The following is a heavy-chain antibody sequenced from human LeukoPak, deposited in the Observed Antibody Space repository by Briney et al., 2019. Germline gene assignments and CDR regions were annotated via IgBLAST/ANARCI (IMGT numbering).Heavy chain of an antibody. V-gene: IGHV4-4*02. CDR3: ARDGFYCSGGSCSYNWFDP. D-gene: IGHD2-15*01. J-gene: IGHJ5*02. Sequence: SETLSLTCAVSGGSISSNNWWSWVRQPPGKGLEWIGEIFHSGSTNCNPSLKSRVTISVDKSKNQFSLKLNSVTAADTAVYYCARDGFYCSGGSCSYNWFDPWGQGTLVTVSS. CDR1: GGSISSNNW. CDR2: IFHSGST.